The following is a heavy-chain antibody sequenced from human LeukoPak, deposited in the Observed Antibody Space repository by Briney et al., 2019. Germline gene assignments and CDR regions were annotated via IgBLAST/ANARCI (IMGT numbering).Heavy chain of an antibody. CDR2: ISSSGSTI. Sequence: GGSLRLSCAASGFTFSSYEMNWVRQAPGKGLEWVSYISSSGSTIYYADSVKGRFIISRDNTKNTLYLQMNSLRDEDTAVYYCARDQRGWSSLGYLYHYFDVWGKGTTVTISS. J-gene: IGHJ6*03. D-gene: IGHD6-19*01. CDR1: GFTFSSYE. CDR3: ARDQRGWSSLGYLYHYFDV. V-gene: IGHV3-48*03.